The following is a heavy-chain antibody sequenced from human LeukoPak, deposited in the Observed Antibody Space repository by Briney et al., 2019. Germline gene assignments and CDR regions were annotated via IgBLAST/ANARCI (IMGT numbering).Heavy chain of an antibody. Sequence: SSETLSLTCTVSGGSTSSGVYYWSWIRQPPGKGLEWIGYIYYSGSTYYNPSLKSRVTISVDTSKNQFSLKLSSVTAADTAVYYCARAVDYNWFDPWGQGTLVTVSS. V-gene: IGHV4-30-4*01. CDR1: GGSTSSGVYY. CDR3: ARAVDYNWFDP. J-gene: IGHJ5*02. D-gene: IGHD4/OR15-4a*01. CDR2: IYYSGST.